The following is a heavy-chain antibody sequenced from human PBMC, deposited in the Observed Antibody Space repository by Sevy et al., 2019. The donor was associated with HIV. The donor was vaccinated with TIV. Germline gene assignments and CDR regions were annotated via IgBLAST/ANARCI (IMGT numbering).Heavy chain of an antibody. D-gene: IGHD3-16*01. CDR3: TTDYESDMSLY. Sequence: GGSLRLSCAASGFTFSNAWMSWVRQAPGKGLEWVGRIKSKTDGGTTDYAEPVKGRFTISRDDSKNTLYLQMNSLKTEDTAVCYCTTDYESDMSLYWGQGTLVTVSS. J-gene: IGHJ4*02. CDR1: GFTFSNAW. CDR2: IKSKTDGGTT. V-gene: IGHV3-15*01.